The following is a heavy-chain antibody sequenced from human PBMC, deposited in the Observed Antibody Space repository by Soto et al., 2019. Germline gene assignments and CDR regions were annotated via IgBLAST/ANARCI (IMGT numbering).Heavy chain of an antibody. CDR2: ISNYNGNT. Sequence: QVQLVQSGAEVKKPGASVKVSCKASGYTFTTYGMSWVRKAPGQGLDGMGRISNYNGNTKYAERLQGRVTTTTDTTTSTAYMELRSLRSDDTAVYYCARGPTDYYDNSGDYFLDYWGQGTLVTVSS. D-gene: IGHD3-22*01. CDR3: ARGPTDYYDNSGDYFLDY. CDR1: GYTFTTYG. J-gene: IGHJ4*02. V-gene: IGHV1-18*01.